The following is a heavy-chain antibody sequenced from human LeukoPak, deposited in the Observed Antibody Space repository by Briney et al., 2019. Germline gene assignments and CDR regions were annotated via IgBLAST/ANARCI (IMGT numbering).Heavy chain of an antibody. V-gene: IGHV3-23*01. CDR1: GFTFSRYA. CDR2: ISGSGGST. Sequence: GGSLRLSCAASGFTFSRYAMRWVRQAPGKGLEWVSAISGSGGSTYYADSVKGRFTISRDNSKNTLYLQMNSLRAEDTAVYYCAKPGYYCSSTSCYLDYWGQGTLVTVSS. D-gene: IGHD2-2*01. J-gene: IGHJ4*02. CDR3: AKPGYYCSSTSCYLDY.